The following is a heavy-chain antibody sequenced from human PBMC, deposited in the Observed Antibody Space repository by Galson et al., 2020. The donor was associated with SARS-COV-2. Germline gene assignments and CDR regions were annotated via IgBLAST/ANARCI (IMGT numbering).Heavy chain of an antibody. J-gene: IGHJ3*02. D-gene: IGHD3-16*02. Sequence: ETSETLSLTCTVSGGSISSSSYYWGWIRQPPGKGLEWIGSIYYSGSTYYNPSLKSRVTISVDTSKNQFSLKLSSVTAADTAVYYCARVYQPDMITFGGVIVPLAAFDIWCQGTMVTVAS. CDR1: GGSISSSSYY. V-gene: IGHV4-39*01. CDR2: IYYSGST. CDR3: ARVYQPDMITFGGVIVPLAAFDI.